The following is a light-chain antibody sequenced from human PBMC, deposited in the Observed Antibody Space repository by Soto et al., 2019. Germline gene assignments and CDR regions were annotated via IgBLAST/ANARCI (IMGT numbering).Light chain of an antibody. CDR1: SSDVGGYGY. J-gene: IGLJ1*01. V-gene: IGLV2-14*01. CDR2: EVT. CDR3: SSYASSGTKV. Sequence: QSALTQPASVSGSPGQSITISCTGTSSDVGGYGYVSWYQQQPGKAPKLIIYEVTNRPSGISSRFSASKSGNTASLTISGRQAEDEADYYCSSYASSGTKVFGSGTKRTVL.